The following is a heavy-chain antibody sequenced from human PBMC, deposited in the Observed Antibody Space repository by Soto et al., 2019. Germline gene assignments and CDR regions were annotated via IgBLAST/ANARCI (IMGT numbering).Heavy chain of an antibody. V-gene: IGHV1-18*01. Sequence: ASVKVSCKASGYTFTSYGISWVRQAPGQGLEWMGWISAYNGNTNYAQKLQVRVTMTTDTSTSTAYMELRSLRSDDTAVYYCARLAWNAPNYYYYYYMDVWGKGTTVTVSS. CDR3: ARLAWNAPNYYYYYYMDV. CDR2: ISAYNGNT. CDR1: GYTFTSYG. J-gene: IGHJ6*03. D-gene: IGHD1-1*01.